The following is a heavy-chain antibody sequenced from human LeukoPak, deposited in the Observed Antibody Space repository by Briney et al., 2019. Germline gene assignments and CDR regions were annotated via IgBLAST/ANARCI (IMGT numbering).Heavy chain of an antibody. J-gene: IGHJ4*02. V-gene: IGHV3-7*01. Sequence: PGGSLRLSCAASGFTFSTYWMSWVRQAPGKGLAWVANIKEGGSEKYYGDSVKGRFTISRDNAKNSLYLQMNSLRAEDTAVYYCARDSSGYQWGQGTLVTVSS. D-gene: IGHD3-22*01. CDR1: GFTFSTYW. CDR3: ARDSSGYQ. CDR2: IKEGGSEK.